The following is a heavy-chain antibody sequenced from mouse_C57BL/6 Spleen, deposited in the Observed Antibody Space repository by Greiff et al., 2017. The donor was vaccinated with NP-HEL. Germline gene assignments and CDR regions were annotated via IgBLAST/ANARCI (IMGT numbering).Heavy chain of an antibody. CDR3: ACPFITSVPPWFAY. J-gene: IGHJ3*01. CDR1: GYTFTSYW. CDR2: INPNSGST. D-gene: IGHD1-1*01. Sequence: QVQLQQPGAELVKPGASVKLSCKASGYTFTSYWMHWVKQRPGQGLEWIGRINPNSGSTNYNEKLKSKATLTVDKSSSTAYMQLSSLTAEDSAVYYSACPFITSVPPWFAYWGQGTLVTVSA. V-gene: IGHV1-64*01.